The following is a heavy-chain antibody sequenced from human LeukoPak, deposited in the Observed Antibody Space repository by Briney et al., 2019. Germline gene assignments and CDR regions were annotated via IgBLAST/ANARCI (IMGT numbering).Heavy chain of an antibody. J-gene: IGHJ4*02. CDR2: INPSGGNT. CDR3: ARGVHVRIYVESALDI. Sequence: ASVTVSCKASGYIFTSYFMHCVRQAPGQGLEWMGVINPSGGNTNYAQTFKGRVTITRDTSTSTVYMELSSLTAEDTAVYYCARGVHVRIYVESALDIWGKGTLVTVSS. D-gene: IGHD2-2*03. CDR1: GYIFTSYF. V-gene: IGHV1-46*01.